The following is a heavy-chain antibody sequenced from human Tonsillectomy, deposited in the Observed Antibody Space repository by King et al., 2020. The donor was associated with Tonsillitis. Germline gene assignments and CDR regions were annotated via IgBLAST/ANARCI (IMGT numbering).Heavy chain of an antibody. J-gene: IGHJ6*02. CDR2: ISAYNGNT. Sequence: QLVQSGAEVKKLGASVKVSCKASGYTFTSYGISWVRQAPGQGLEWMGWISAYNGNTNYAQKLQGRVTMTTDTSTSTAYMELRSLRSDDTAVYYCAREVGGSGWYTYYYYYGMDVWGQGTTVTVSS. CDR1: GYTFTSYG. V-gene: IGHV1-18*01. CDR3: AREVGGSGWYTYYYYYGMDV. D-gene: IGHD6-19*01.